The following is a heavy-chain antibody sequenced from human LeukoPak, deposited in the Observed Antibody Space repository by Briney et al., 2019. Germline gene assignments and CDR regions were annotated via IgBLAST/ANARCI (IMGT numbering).Heavy chain of an antibody. J-gene: IGHJ4*02. D-gene: IGHD3-10*01. V-gene: IGHV3-23*01. Sequence: GGSLRLSCAASGFTFSSYAMSWVRQAPGKGLEWVSRISGSGGSTYYADSVKGRFTISRDNSKNTLYLQMNSLRAEDTAVYYCVKHLTTMVRGALDYWGQGTLVTVSS. CDR3: VKHLTTMVRGALDY. CDR1: GFTFSSYA. CDR2: ISGSGGST.